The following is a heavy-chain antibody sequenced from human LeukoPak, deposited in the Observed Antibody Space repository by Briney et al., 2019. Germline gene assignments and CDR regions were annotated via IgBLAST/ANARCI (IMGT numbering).Heavy chain of an antibody. D-gene: IGHD6-13*01. Sequence: ASVKVSCKASGYTFTGYYMHWVRQAPGQGLEWMGWINPNSGGTNYAQKFQGRVTMTRDTSISTAYMELSRLRSDDTAVYYCARGVAAAGTYNWFAPWGQGTLVTVSS. CDR2: INPNSGGT. V-gene: IGHV1-2*02. CDR3: ARGVAAAGTYNWFAP. J-gene: IGHJ5*02. CDR1: GYTFTGYY.